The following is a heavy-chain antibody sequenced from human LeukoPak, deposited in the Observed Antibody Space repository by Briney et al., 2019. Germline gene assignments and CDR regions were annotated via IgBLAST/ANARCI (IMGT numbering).Heavy chain of an antibody. CDR2: TYYRSKWKN. V-gene: IGHV6-1*01. Sequence: SQTLSLTCAISGDSVSSSSSAWNWIRQSPSRGLEWLGRTYYRSKWKNDYAVSVKSRITINPDTSENQFSLQLNSVTPEDTAVYYCARDPGDTTLVYDYWGQGTLVTVSS. J-gene: IGHJ4*02. D-gene: IGHD1-1*01. CDR1: GDSVSSSSSA. CDR3: ARDPGDTTLVYDY.